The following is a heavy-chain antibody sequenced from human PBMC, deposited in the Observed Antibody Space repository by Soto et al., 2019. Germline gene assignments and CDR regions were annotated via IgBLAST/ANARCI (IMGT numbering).Heavy chain of an antibody. CDR3: ARGRYYYDSSGYYFL. V-gene: IGHV4-34*01. CDR1: GGSFSGYY. Sequence: SETLSLTCAVYGGSFSGYYWSWIRQPPGKGLEWIGEINHSGSTNYNPSLKSRVTISVDTSKNQFSLKLSSVTAADTAVYYCARGRYYYDSSGYYFLWGQGTLVT. J-gene: IGHJ4*02. CDR2: INHSGST. D-gene: IGHD3-22*01.